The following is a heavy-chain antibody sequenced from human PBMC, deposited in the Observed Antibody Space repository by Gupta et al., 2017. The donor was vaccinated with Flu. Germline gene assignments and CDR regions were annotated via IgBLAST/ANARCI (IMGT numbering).Heavy chain of an antibody. CDR2: ISASGST. CDR1: GCSISSGNYN. V-gene: IGHV4-61*02. J-gene: IGHJ5*02. D-gene: IGHD3-3*01. CDR3: ARGGYYDFWNGYPGDWFDP. Sequence: QVRLPESGPGLVKPTQTLSLTSTVSGCSISSGNYNWNWIRQPAGKGLEWIGRISASGSTNNNPYLKSRVTISLDTSKNQFSLNLSSVTASDTAVYYCARGGYYDFWNGYPGDWFDPWGQGTLVTVSS.